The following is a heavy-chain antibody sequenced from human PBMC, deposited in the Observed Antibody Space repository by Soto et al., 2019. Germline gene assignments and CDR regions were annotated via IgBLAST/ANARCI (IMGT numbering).Heavy chain of an antibody. Sequence: ASVKVSCKASGYTFTDYYMHWVRQAPGQGLEWMGWINVNSGGTKYAQKFQGWVTMTRDTSINTAYMELSRLRSDDTAVYLCARLRWSDSSSWYSIGYFDYWGQGTLVTVSS. D-gene: IGHD6-13*01. V-gene: IGHV1-2*04. J-gene: IGHJ4*02. CDR1: GYTFTDYY. CDR2: INVNSGGT. CDR3: ARLRWSDSSSWYSIGYFDY.